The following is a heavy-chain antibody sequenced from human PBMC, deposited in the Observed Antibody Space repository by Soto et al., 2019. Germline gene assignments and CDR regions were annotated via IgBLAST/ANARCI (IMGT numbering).Heavy chain of an antibody. CDR3: ASCLGDHYYDSSGYSPVFDY. D-gene: IGHD3-22*01. Sequence: QVQLQQWGAGLLKPSETLSLTCAVYGGSFSGYYWSWIRQPPGKGLEWIGEINHSGSTNYNPSLNSRLTKPVDTAKNQFSLQLTSVPAADTAVYYCASCLGDHYYDSSGYSPVFDYWGQGTLVTVSS. J-gene: IGHJ4*02. CDR2: INHSGST. V-gene: IGHV4-34*01. CDR1: GGSFSGYY.